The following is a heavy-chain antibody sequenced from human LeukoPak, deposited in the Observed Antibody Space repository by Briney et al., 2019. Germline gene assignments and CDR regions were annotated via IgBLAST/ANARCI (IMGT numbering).Heavy chain of an antibody. Sequence: GGSLRLSCAASGFTFSNYAVHWVRQAPGKGLEWVAVISFDGNNKYYADSVKGRFTTSRDNSQTTLYPHMNSLRPAHTAVYYCAREHIAAAGTNWFAPWGQGTLVTVSS. CDR3: AREHIAAAGTNWFAP. D-gene: IGHD6-13*01. J-gene: IGHJ5*02. CDR1: GFTFSNYA. V-gene: IGHV3-30*04. CDR2: ISFDGNNK.